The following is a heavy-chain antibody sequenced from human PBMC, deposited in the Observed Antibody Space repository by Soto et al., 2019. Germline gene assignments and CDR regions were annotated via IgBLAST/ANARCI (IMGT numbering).Heavy chain of an antibody. J-gene: IGHJ4*02. V-gene: IGHV4-31*03. CDR3: ARLSSGERLNFDY. Sequence: QVQLQESGPGLVKPSQTLSLTCTVSGGSISSGGYYWSWIRQHPGKGLEWIGYIYYSGSTYYNPSLKSRVTISLDTSKTQFSLKLSSVTAADTAMYYCARLSSGERLNFDYWGQGTLVTVSS. D-gene: IGHD3-10*02. CDR2: IYYSGST. CDR1: GGSISSGGYY.